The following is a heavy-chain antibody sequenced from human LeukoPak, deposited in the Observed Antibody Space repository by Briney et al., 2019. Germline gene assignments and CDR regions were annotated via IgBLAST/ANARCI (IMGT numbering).Heavy chain of an antibody. J-gene: IGHJ4*02. CDR2: INPNSGGT. Sequence: ASVNVSCKASGYTFTGYYMHWVRQAPGQGLEWMGWINPNSGGTNYAQKFQGRVTMTRDTSISTAYMELSRLRSDDTAVYYCARDLIAAVVTYPDYWGQGTLVTVFS. D-gene: IGHD6-13*01. CDR3: ARDLIAAVVTYPDY. CDR1: GYTFTGYY. V-gene: IGHV1-2*02.